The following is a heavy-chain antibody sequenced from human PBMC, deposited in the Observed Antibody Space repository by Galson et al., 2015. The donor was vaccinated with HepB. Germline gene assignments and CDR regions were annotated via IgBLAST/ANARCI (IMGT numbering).Heavy chain of an antibody. Sequence: SVKVSCKASGYTFTSYDINWVRQATGQGLEWMGWMNPNSGNTGYAQKFQGRVTMTRNTSISTAYMELSSLRSEDTAVYYCARGPLDYGDYYFDYWGQGTLVTVSS. J-gene: IGHJ4*02. V-gene: IGHV1-8*01. CDR1: GYTFTSYD. CDR2: MNPNSGNT. CDR3: ARGPLDYGDYYFDY. D-gene: IGHD4-17*01.